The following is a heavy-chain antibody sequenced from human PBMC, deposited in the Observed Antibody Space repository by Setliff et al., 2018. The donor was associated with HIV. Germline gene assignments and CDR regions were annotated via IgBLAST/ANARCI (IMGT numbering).Heavy chain of an antibody. CDR1: GYSFTNYG. D-gene: IGHD2-21*02. J-gene: IGHJ3*02. CDR2: ISAYNGNT. Sequence: ASVKVSCKASGYSFTNYGISWVRQAPGQGLEWMGWISAYNGNTNYAQNLHDRVTMTTDTSTSTAYMEVRSLRSDDTAVYYCARAYCGGDCSGDALAIWGQGTMVTVS. V-gene: IGHV1-18*01. CDR3: ARAYCGGDCSGDALAI.